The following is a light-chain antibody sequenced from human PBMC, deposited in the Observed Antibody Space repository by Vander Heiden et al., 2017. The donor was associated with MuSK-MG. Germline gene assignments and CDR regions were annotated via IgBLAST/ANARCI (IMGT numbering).Light chain of an antibody. CDR1: SSDVGAYGF. CDR2: EVN. V-gene: IGLV2-8*01. J-gene: IGLJ2*01. CDR3: SSYAGINIVL. Sequence: SALTQPPSASGSPGQSVTISCTGTSSDVGAYGFVSWYQQPPGKAPKLMIYEVNKRPSGVPDRFSGSKSGNTASLTVSGLQAEDEADYYGSSYAGINIVLFGGGTKLTVL.